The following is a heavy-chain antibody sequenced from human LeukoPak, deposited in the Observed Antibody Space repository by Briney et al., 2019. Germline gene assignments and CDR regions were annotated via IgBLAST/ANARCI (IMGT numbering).Heavy chain of an antibody. D-gene: IGHD6-19*01. J-gene: IGHJ4*02. Sequence: SETLSLTCAVYGGSFSGYYWSWIRQPPGKGLEWIGEINHSGSTNYNPSLKSRVTISVDTSKNQFSLKLSSVTAADTAVYYCARGWGAVALDYRGQGTLVTVSS. CDR2: INHSGST. CDR1: GGSFSGYY. CDR3: ARGWGAVALDY. V-gene: IGHV4-34*01.